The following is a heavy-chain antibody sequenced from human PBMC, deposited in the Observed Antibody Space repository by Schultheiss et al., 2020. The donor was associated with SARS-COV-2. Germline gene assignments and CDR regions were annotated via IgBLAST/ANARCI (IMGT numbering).Heavy chain of an antibody. Sequence: GGSLRLSCAASGFTFSSYWMHWVRQAPGKGLVWVSSISSSSSYIYYADSVNGRFTISRDNSKNTLYLQMNSLRAEDTAAYYCASSSWYYADYWGQGTLVTVSS. V-gene: IGHV3-21*04. CDR2: ISSSSSYI. D-gene: IGHD6-13*01. CDR3: ASSSWYYADY. J-gene: IGHJ4*02. CDR1: GFTFSSYW.